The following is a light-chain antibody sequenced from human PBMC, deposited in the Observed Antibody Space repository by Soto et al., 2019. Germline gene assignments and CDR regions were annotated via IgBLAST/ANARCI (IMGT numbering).Light chain of an antibody. CDR3: QQYDTSPLT. J-gene: IGKJ4*01. CDR2: GAS. CDR1: QSVTSSN. Sequence: EIVLTQSPGTLSLSPGERVTLSCRVSQSVTSSNLAWYQQKPGQAPSLLISGASTRATGIPDRFIGSGSETDFTLTISRLEPEDFAVYYCQQYDTSPLTFGGGTKVEI. V-gene: IGKV3-20*01.